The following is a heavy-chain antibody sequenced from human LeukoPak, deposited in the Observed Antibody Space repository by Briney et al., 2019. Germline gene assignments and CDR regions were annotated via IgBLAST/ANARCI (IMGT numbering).Heavy chain of an antibody. CDR3: ASIIGAAAGTNYYYMDV. V-gene: IGHV1-69*13. CDR2: IIPIFGTA. Sequence: SVKVSCKSSGGTFSSYAISWVRQAPGQGLEWVGGIIPIFGTANYAQKFQGRVTITADESTSTAYMELSSLRSEDTGVYYCASIIGAAAGTNYYYMDVWGKGTRVTVSS. J-gene: IGHJ6*03. CDR1: GGTFSSYA. D-gene: IGHD6-13*01.